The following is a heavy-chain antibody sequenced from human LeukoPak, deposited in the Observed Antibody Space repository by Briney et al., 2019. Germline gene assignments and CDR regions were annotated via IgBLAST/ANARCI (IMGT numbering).Heavy chain of an antibody. CDR3: ARISGSGKFDY. CDR1: GFALSSHW. CDR2: VNRDGSET. Sequence: PGGSLRLSCAASGFALSSHWMTWVRQVPGRGPEWVANVNRDGSETYYLDSVKGRFTISKDNAKNSLYLQMNSLRAEDTAVYYCARISGSGKFDYWGQGTLVTVSS. J-gene: IGHJ4*02. D-gene: IGHD5-12*01. V-gene: IGHV3-7*01.